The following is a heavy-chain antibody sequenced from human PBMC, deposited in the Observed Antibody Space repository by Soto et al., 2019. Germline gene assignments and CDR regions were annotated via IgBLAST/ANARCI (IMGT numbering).Heavy chain of an antibody. CDR2: IYPGDSDT. D-gene: IGHD6-13*01. Sequence: PGESLKISCKGSGYSFTSYWIGWVRQMPGKGLEWMGIIYPGDSDTRYSPSFQGQVTISADKSISTAYLQWSSLKASDTAMYYCARLGAPLPAAPYYYGMDVWGQGTTVTVSS. J-gene: IGHJ6*02. CDR3: ARLGAPLPAAPYYYGMDV. CDR1: GYSFTSYW. V-gene: IGHV5-51*01.